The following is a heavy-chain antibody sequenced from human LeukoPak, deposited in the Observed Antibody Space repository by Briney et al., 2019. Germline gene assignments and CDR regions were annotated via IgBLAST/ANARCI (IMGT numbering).Heavy chain of an antibody. J-gene: IGHJ6*02. Sequence: ASVKVSCTASGGTFSSYAISWVRQAPGQGLEWMGGIIPIFGTANYAQKFQGRVTITADESTSTAYMELSSLRSEDTAVYYCARAPPPYDFWSGYPYYYYYYGMDVWGQGTTVTVSS. CDR3: ARAPPPYDFWSGYPYYYYYYGMDV. CDR1: GGTFSSYA. V-gene: IGHV1-69*13. D-gene: IGHD3-3*01. CDR2: IIPIFGTA.